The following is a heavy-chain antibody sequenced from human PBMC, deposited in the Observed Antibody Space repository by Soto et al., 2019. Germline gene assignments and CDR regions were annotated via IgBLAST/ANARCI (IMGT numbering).Heavy chain of an antibody. V-gene: IGHV3-23*01. CDR3: ANPPSSIAALYDY. Sequence: EVQLLESGGGLVQPGGSLRLSCAASGFTFSSYAMSWVRQAPGKGLEWVSAISGSGGSTYYADSGKGRFTISRDNSKNTLYLQMNSLRAEDTAVYYCANPPSSIAALYDYWGQGTLVTVSS. J-gene: IGHJ4*02. CDR2: ISGSGGST. D-gene: IGHD6-6*01. CDR1: GFTFSSYA.